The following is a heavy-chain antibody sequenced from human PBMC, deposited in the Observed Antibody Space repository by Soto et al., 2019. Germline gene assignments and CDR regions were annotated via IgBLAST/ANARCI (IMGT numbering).Heavy chain of an antibody. D-gene: IGHD6-6*01. CDR3: ARDTAARDAFDI. V-gene: IGHV3-21*01. CDR2: ISSSSSYI. Sequence: GGSLRLSCAASGFTFSSYSMNWVRQAPGKGLEWVSSISSSSSYIYYADSVKGRFTISGDNAKNSLYLQMNSLRAEDTAVYYCARDTAARDAFDIWGQGTMVTVSS. CDR1: GFTFSSYS. J-gene: IGHJ3*02.